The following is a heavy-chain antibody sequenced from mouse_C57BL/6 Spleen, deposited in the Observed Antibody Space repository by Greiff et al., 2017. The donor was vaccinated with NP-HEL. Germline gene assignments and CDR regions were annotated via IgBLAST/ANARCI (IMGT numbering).Heavy chain of an antibody. CDR2: IYPRSGNT. CDR1: GYTFTSYG. CDR3: SLRGYDGGDY. Sequence: QVQLKESGAELARPGASVKLSCKASGYTFTSYGISWVKQRTGQGLEWIGEIYPRSGNTYYNEKFKGKATLTADKSSSTAYMELRSLTSEVSAVYFCSLRGYDGGDYWGQGTTLTVSS. D-gene: IGHD2-2*01. J-gene: IGHJ2*01. V-gene: IGHV1-81*01.